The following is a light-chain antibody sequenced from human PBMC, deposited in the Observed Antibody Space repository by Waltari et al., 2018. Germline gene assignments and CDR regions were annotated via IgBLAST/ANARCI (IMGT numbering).Light chain of an antibody. Sequence: QLVLTQSPSASASLGASVKLTCTLSSGPRSNVIAWHQQQPEKGPRYLMKVNSDGSHSKGDEIPDRFSGSSSGAEHYLTISSLQSEDEADYYCQTGGHGTWVFGGGTKLTVL. CDR2: VNSDGSH. CDR3: QTGGHGTWV. V-gene: IGLV4-69*01. CDR1: SGPRSNV. J-gene: IGLJ3*02.